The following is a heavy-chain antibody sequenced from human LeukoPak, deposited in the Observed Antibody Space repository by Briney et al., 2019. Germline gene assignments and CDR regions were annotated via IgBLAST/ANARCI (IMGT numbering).Heavy chain of an antibody. CDR3: AHTIEEQWLVAFDY. J-gene: IGHJ4*02. CDR1: GFSLSTGGVG. D-gene: IGHD6-19*01. Sequence: SGPTLVNPTQTLTLTCTFSGFSLSTGGVGVGWIRQPPGKALEWLALIYWNDDKRQRSSLKSRLTITKDTSKNQVVLTMTNMDPVDTATYYCAHTIEEQWLVAFDYWGQGTLVTVSS. CDR2: IYWNDDK. V-gene: IGHV2-5*01.